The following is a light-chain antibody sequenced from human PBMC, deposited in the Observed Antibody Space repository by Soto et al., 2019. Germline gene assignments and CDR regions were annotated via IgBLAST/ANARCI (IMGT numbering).Light chain of an antibody. CDR3: QKYNSAPYS. V-gene: IGKV1-27*01. Sequence: DIQMTQSPSSLSASVGDRVTITCRASQGITKYLAWHQQKPGKVPNLLIHTASTLQSGVPSRFSGSGSCTDFTLTISSLQPEDVATYYYQKYNSAPYSFGPGAKGDIK. J-gene: IGKJ3*01. CDR1: QGITKY. CDR2: TAS.